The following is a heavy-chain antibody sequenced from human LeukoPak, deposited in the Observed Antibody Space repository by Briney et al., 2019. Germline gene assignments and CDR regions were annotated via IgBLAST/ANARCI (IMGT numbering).Heavy chain of an antibody. CDR2: IYYSGST. J-gene: IGHJ3*02. D-gene: IGHD2/OR15-2a*01. V-gene: IGHV4-59*01. CDR1: GGSISSYY. CDR3: ARDPYYEVGDAFDI. Sequence: PSETLSLTCTVSGGSISSYYWSWIRQPPGKGLEWIGYIYYSGSTNYNPSLKSRVTISVDTSKNQFSLKLSSVTAADTAVYYCARDPYYEVGDAFDIWGQGTMVTVSS.